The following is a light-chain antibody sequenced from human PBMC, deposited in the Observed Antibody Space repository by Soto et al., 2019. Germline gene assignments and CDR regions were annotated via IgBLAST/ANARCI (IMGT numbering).Light chain of an antibody. V-gene: IGKV1-8*01. CDR2: AAS. J-gene: IGKJ4*01. CDR1: QGLSSY. CDR3: QQYYSYPLT. Sequence: AIRMTQSTSSFSSSTGDRLTITCRASQGLSSYLAWYQQKPGKAPKLLIYAASTLQSGVPSRFSGSGSGTDFTLTISCLQSEDFATYYCQQYYSYPLTFGGGTKVDIK.